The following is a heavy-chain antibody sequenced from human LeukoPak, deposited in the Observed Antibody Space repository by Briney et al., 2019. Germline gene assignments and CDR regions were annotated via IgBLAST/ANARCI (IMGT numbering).Heavy chain of an antibody. CDR2: FDPEDGET. J-gene: IGHJ4*02. Sequence: ASVKVSCKVSGYTLTELSMHWVRQAPGKGLEWMGGFDPEDGETIYAQKFQGRVTMTEDTSTDTAYMELSSLRSEDTAVYYCATVPCSGGSCYSLGFDYWGQGTLVTVSS. CDR3: ATVPCSGGSCYSLGFDY. D-gene: IGHD2-15*01. CDR1: GYTLTELS. V-gene: IGHV1-24*01.